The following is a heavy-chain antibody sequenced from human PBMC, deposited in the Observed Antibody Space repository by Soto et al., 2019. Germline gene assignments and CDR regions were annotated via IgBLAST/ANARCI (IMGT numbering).Heavy chain of an antibody. D-gene: IGHD6-13*01. Sequence: VGSLRLSCAASGFTFNTYGMNWVRQAPGKGLGWVALISPDGSDKSYTDSVKGRFAVSRDNSKNTLYLQMNSLRPEDTAVYYCAKDGVAATGTWWFDPWGQGTLVTVSS. CDR2: ISPDGSDK. V-gene: IGHV3-30*18. CDR3: AKDGVAATGTWWFDP. CDR1: GFTFNTYG. J-gene: IGHJ5*02.